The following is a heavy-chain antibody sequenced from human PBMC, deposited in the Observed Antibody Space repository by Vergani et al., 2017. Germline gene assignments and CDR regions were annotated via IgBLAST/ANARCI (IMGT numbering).Heavy chain of an antibody. D-gene: IGHD1-1*01. CDR3: TRGTTGTTDPGGYYYGMDV. CDR2: VNPNSGRT. J-gene: IGHJ6*02. V-gene: IGHV1-2*02. CDR1: GYTFTGYF. Sequence: QVQLVQSGAEVKKPGASVKVSCKASGYTFTGYFIHWVRQAPGQGLEWMGRVNPNSGRTNYAQNFQGRVTLTRDTSISTTYMELSRLRSDDTAVYYCTRGTTGTTDPGGYYYGMDVWGQGTTVTVSS.